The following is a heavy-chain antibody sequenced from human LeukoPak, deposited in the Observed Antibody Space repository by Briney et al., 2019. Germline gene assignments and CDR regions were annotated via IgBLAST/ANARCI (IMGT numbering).Heavy chain of an antibody. J-gene: IGHJ4*02. V-gene: IGHV4-59*08. CDR2: VSSDGTT. CDR1: GDTVT. CDR3: ERLDCTVEGCCNH. D-gene: IGHD3/OR15-3a*01. Sequence: KASETLSLTCSVSGDTVTRNWIRQPPGKGLEWIVYVSSDGTTNYTPSLRSRLIMSVDTAKNDISLILTSVTAADAAIYYCERLDCTVEGCCNHWGRGTLVTVSS.